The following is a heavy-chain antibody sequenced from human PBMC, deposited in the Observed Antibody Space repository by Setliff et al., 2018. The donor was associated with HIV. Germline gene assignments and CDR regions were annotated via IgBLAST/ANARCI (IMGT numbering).Heavy chain of an antibody. V-gene: IGHV3-21*01. CDR2: IHNEEFI. CDR1: GDSISSIDYY. CDR3: TRDLNLPGGEVFDI. Sequence: KSSETLFLTCTVSGDSISSIDYYWGWVRQAPGKGLEWVSSIHNEEFIFYADSVKGRFTISRDNTKNSVYLQMNSLRAEDTAIYFCTRDLNLPGGEVFDIWGQGTMVTVSS. J-gene: IGHJ3*02. D-gene: IGHD2-2*01.